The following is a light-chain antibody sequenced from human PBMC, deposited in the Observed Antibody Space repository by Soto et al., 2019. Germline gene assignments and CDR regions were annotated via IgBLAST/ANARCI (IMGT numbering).Light chain of an antibody. J-gene: IGKJ1*01. CDR1: RSVLHSSNNQNH. V-gene: IGKV4-1*01. CDR2: WAS. CDR3: QQYYNSPLT. Sequence: DIVMTQSPDSLPVSLGERATINCKSSRSVLHSSNNQNHLAWYQQKPGQPPKLLIYWASTRESGVPDRISGSGSGTDFTLTISSLQAEDVAVYYRQQYYNSPLTFGQGTKVEIK.